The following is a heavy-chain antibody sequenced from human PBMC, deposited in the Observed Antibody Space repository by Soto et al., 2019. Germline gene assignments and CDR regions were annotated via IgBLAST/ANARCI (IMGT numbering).Heavy chain of an antibody. CDR1: GFTFSSYG. D-gene: IGHD3-3*01. V-gene: IGHV3-30*18. Sequence: GSLRLSCAASGFTFSSYGMHWVRQAPGKGLEWVAVISYDGSNKYYADSVKGRFTISRDNSKNTLYLQMNSLRAEDTAVYYCAKEERFLEWLNPPYYGMDVWGQGTTVTVSS. CDR3: AKEERFLEWLNPPYYGMDV. J-gene: IGHJ6*02. CDR2: ISYDGSNK.